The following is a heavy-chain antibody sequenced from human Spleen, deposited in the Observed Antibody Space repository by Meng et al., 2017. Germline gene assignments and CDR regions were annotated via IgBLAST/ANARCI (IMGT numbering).Heavy chain of an antibody. CDR2: INPKSGDT. D-gene: IGHD6-13*01. CDR1: GYTFPDYW. Sequence: ASVKVSCKASGYTFPDYWLHWVRRAPGQGLEWMGRINPKSGDTHYAQRFQGRVTMTRDTSISTAYMELRSLRSDDTAMYYCARDEDISAAGKLFGDYWGQGTLVTVSS. CDR3: ARDEDISAAGKLFGDY. J-gene: IGHJ4*02. V-gene: IGHV1-2*06.